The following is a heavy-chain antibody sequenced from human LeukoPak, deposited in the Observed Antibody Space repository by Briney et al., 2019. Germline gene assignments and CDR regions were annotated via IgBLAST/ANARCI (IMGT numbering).Heavy chain of an antibody. Sequence: SETLSLTCTVSGGSISRHYWSWIRQPPGKALEWIVYIYYSGNTNYNPSLKSRVTISVDTSKNQLSLKLSSVTAADTAVYYCASLDYYGAGRYAWFDPWGQGTLVTVSS. CDR2: IYYSGNT. CDR1: GGSISRHY. D-gene: IGHD3-10*01. CDR3: ASLDYYGAGRYAWFDP. J-gene: IGHJ5*02. V-gene: IGHV4-59*11.